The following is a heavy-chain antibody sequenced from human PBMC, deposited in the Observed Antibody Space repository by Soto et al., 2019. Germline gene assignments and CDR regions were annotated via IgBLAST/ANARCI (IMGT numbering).Heavy chain of an antibody. CDR3: ARDAPLLGSWFFDL. Sequence: QMQLQESGPGLVEPSQTLSLTCTVSGGFISSSAYYWTWIRQHPGMGLEWLGYIYYSGSTYYNPSPKSRVTXXVXTXXTQFSLKLSSVTAADTAVYYCARDAPLLGSWFFDLWGRGTLVTVSS. CDR2: IYYSGST. V-gene: IGHV4-31*03. CDR1: GGFISSSAYY. J-gene: IGHJ2*01. D-gene: IGHD3-22*01.